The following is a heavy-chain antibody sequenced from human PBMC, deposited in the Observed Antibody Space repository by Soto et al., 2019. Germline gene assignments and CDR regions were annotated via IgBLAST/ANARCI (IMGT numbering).Heavy chain of an antibody. CDR1: GFTFSSYW. CDR2: IKQDGSEK. V-gene: IGHV3-7*01. CDR3: ARSGSSGWYGDMDV. Sequence: GGSLRLSCAASGFTFSSYWMSWVRQAPGKGLEWVANIKQDGSEKYYVDSVKGRFTISRDNAKNSLYLQMNSLRAEDTAVYYCARSGSSGWYGDMDVWGKGTTVTVSS. D-gene: IGHD6-19*01. J-gene: IGHJ6*03.